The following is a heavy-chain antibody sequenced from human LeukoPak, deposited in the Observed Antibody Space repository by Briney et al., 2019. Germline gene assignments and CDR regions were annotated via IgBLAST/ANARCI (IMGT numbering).Heavy chain of an antibody. CDR2: INPNRGDT. CDR3: ARDGNMDY. V-gene: IGHV1-2*02. Sequence: PWASVKVSCKTSGYIFTGYYVHRVRQAPGLGLEWMGWINPNRGDTSYAQKFQGRVTMTRDTSINTAYMELSRLRSDDTAIYYCARDGNMDYWGQGTPVTVSS. D-gene: IGHD1-14*01. CDR1: GYIFTGYY. J-gene: IGHJ4*02.